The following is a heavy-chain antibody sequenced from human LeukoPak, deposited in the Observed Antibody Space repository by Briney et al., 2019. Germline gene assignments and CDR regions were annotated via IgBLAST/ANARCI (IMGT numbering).Heavy chain of an antibody. CDR2: INPSGGST. Sequence: ASVKVSCKASEYTFTSYYMHWVRQAPGQGLEWMGIINPSGGSTSYAQKFQGRVTMTRDMSTSTVYMELSSLRSEDTAVYYCARGRHYGSGSYYQSDPWADYWGQGTLVTVSS. D-gene: IGHD3-10*01. CDR3: ARGRHYGSGSYYQSDPWADY. V-gene: IGHV1-46*01. CDR1: EYTFTSYY. J-gene: IGHJ4*02.